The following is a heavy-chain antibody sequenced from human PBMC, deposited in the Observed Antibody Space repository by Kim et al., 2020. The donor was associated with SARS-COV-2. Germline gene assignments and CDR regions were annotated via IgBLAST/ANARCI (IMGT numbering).Heavy chain of an antibody. CDR3: ARDEGGSRDGYNYAFDI. J-gene: IGHJ3*02. Sequence: TLSLTCTVSGGSISSGSYYWSWIRQPVGKGLEWIGRIYTSGSTNYNPSLKSRVTISVDTSKNQFSLKLSSVTAADTAVYYCARDEGGSRDGYNYAFDIWGQGTMVTVSS. CDR1: GGSISSGSYY. CDR2: IYTSGST. D-gene: IGHD5-12*01. V-gene: IGHV4-61*02.